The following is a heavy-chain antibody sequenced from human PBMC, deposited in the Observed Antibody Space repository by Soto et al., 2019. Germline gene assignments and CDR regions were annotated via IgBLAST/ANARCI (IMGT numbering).Heavy chain of an antibody. Sequence: LPLTCAVSGYSISSGYYWGWIRQPPGKGLEWIGSIYHSGSTYYNPSLKSRVTISVDTSKNQFSLKLSSVTAADTAVYYCARDPTHIVVVPAASHPDYWGQGTLVTVSS. CDR3: ARDPTHIVVVPAASHPDY. J-gene: IGHJ4*02. CDR1: GYSISSGYY. CDR2: IYHSGST. V-gene: IGHV4-38-2*02. D-gene: IGHD2-2*01.